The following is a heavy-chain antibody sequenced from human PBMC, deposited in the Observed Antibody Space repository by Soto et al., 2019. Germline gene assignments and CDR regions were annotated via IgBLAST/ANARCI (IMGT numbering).Heavy chain of an antibody. CDR3: ARGGDWQFDY. CDR2: IHHSGRT. CDR1: GDSISSDKW. J-gene: IGHJ4*02. Sequence: QVQLQESGPGLVKPSGTLSLTCAVSGDSISSDKWWSWVRQHPGKGLEWIGEIHHSGRTNYNPSLTSRVTILVEKSKTQVSLELSSMTAADTAVYYCARGGDWQFDYWGQGTLVTVSS. V-gene: IGHV4-4*02. D-gene: IGHD2-21*02.